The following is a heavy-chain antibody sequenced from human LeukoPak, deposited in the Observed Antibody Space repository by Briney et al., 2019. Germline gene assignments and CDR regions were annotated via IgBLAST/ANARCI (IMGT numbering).Heavy chain of an antibody. J-gene: IGHJ4*02. Sequence: SETLSLTCAVSGYSTSSTNWWGWIRQPPGKGLEWIGYIYYSGNSNYNPSLKSRVTMSVDTSKNQFSLNLSSVTALDTAVYYCARIFLGYSSGWYFDYWGQGTLVTVSS. CDR2: IYYSGNS. V-gene: IGHV4-28*06. CDR1: GYSTSSTNW. D-gene: IGHD6-19*01. CDR3: ARIFLGYSSGWYFDY.